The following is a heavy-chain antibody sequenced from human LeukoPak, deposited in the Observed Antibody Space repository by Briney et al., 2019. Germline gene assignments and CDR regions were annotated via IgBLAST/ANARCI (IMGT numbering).Heavy chain of an antibody. V-gene: IGHV3-23*01. CDR3: ARVRYDSTASYFDY. D-gene: IGHD3-22*01. Sequence: GGSPRLSCAASGFTFSNYAMTWVRQAPEKGLEWVSAVTSSGSTYYADSVKGRFTISRDNSKNTLYLQVNSLRAEDTAVYYCARVRYDSTASYFDYWGQGTLVTVSS. CDR1: GFTFSNYA. J-gene: IGHJ4*02. CDR2: VTSSGST.